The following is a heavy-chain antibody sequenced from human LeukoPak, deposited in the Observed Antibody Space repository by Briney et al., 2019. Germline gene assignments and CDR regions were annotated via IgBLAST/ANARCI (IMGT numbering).Heavy chain of an antibody. CDR2: IYPGDSDT. Sequence: GAALKISCKGSGSSFTSYWIGWVRQMPGKGLERMGIIYPGDSDTRYSPSFQGQVTISADKSISTAYLQWSSLKASDTAMYYCASFSSSGSYNYFDYWGQGTLVTVSS. CDR3: ASFSSSGSYNYFDY. CDR1: GSSFTSYW. J-gene: IGHJ4*02. D-gene: IGHD1-26*01. V-gene: IGHV5-51*01.